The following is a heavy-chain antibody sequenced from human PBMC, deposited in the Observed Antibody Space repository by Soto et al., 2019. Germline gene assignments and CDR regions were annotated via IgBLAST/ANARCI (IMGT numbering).Heavy chain of an antibody. J-gene: IGHJ5*02. CDR3: ARARHYYDWEFGP. V-gene: IGHV4-31*03. D-gene: IGHD3-22*01. CDR1: GDSISSGAYY. Sequence: QVQLQESGPGLVKPSQTLSLTCTVSGDSISSGAYYWSWIRQHPGKGLEWIGYISYSGRTYCNPSLTSRRTISLDTSENQFSLKLTSVTAADPAMYYCARARHYYDWEFGPWGQGTLVTVSS. CDR2: ISYSGRT.